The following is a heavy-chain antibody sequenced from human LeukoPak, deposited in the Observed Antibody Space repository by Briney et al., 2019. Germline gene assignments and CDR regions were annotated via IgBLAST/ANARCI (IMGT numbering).Heavy chain of an antibody. D-gene: IGHD7-27*01. CDR3: ASRKLGNDY. CDR1: GYSISSGYY. J-gene: IGHJ4*02. V-gene: IGHV4-38-2*02. CDR2: IHHSGGT. Sequence: PSETLTLTCTVSGYSISSGYYWGWIRQPPGKGLEWIGAIHHSGGTYYNPSLKSRVTISIDTSKNQFSLKLSSVTAADTAVYYCASRKLGNDYWGQGTLVTVSS.